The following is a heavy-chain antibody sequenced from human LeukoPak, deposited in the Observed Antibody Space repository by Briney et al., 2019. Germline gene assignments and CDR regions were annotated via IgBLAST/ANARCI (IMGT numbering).Heavy chain of an antibody. CDR1: GYTFTGYY. D-gene: IGHD2-2*01. CDR2: INPNSGGT. V-gene: IGHV1-2*02. Sequence: ASVKVSCKASGYTFTGYYMHWVRQAPGQGLEWMGWINPNSGGTNYAQKFQGRVTMTRDTSISTAYMELSRLRSDDTAVYCCARLPAAMSPYYYYGMDVWGQGTTVTVSS. CDR3: ARLPAAMSPYYYYGMDV. J-gene: IGHJ6*02.